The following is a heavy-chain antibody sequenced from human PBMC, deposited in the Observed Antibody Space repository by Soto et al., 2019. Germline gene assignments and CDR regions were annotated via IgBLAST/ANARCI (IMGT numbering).Heavy chain of an antibody. CDR2: IYYSGNT. V-gene: IGHV4-31*03. CDR1: GGSISSGGYC. J-gene: IGHJ5*02. Sequence: QVQLQESGPGLVKPSQTLSLTCTVSGGSISSGGYCWSWIRQHPGKCLEWIGYIYYSGNTYYNPSLKGRVTVSVDTSKNQFSLQRSSVTAADTAVYYCARLIVGAAGTTGWFDPWGQGTLVTVSS. D-gene: IGHD6-13*01. CDR3: ARLIVGAAGTTGWFDP.